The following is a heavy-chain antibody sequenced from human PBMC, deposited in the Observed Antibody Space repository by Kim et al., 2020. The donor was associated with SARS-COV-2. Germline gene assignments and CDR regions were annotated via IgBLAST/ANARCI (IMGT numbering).Heavy chain of an antibody. CDR2: ISGDGGST. CDR3: ATYSSSWYADSEYEYFQH. V-gene: IGHV3-43*02. CDR1: GFTFDDYA. J-gene: IGHJ1*01. Sequence: GGSLRLSCAASGFTFDDYAMHWVRQAPGKGLEWVSLISGDGGSTYYADSVKGRFTISRDNSKNSLYLQMNSLRTEDTALYYCATYSSSWYADSEYEYFQHWGQGTLVTVSS. D-gene: IGHD6-13*01.